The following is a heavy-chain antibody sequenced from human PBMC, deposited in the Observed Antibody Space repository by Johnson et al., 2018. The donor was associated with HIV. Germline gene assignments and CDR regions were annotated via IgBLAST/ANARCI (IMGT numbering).Heavy chain of an antibody. J-gene: IGHJ3*02. CDR1: GFTFSSYA. V-gene: IGHV3-30*04. CDR3: ARGYYYDSSGSDDAFDI. CDR2: ISYDGSNK. Sequence: QVQLVESGGGVVQPGRSLRLSCAASGFTFSSYAMHWVRQAPDKGLEWVAVISYDGSNKYYADSVKGRFTISRDNSKNTLYLQMNSLLPDDTAVYYCARGYYYDSSGSDDAFDIWGQGTMVTVSS. D-gene: IGHD3-22*01.